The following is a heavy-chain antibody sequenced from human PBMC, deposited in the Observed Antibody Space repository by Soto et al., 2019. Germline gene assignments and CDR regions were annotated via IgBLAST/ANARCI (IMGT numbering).Heavy chain of an antibody. D-gene: IGHD2-2*01. J-gene: IGHJ6*04. V-gene: IGHV5-51*01. Sequence: KGLEWMGIIYPGDSDTTYSPSFQGQVTISADKSISTAYLQWSSLKASDTAIYFCARRGDCISATCFGNKYYYSVMAFWRKGTMVIVSS. CDR2: IYPGDSDT. CDR3: ARRGDCISATCFGNKYYYSVMAF.